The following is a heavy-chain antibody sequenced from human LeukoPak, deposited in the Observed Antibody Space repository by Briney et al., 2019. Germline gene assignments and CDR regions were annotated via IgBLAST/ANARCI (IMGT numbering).Heavy chain of an antibody. V-gene: IGHV3-30*03. CDR3: DTPQGDF. CDR1: GFTFSSYG. CDR2: ISYDGSNK. Sequence: PGGSLRLSCAASGFTFSSYGMHWVRQAPGKGLEWVAVISYDGSNKYYADSVKGRFTISRDNSKNTLYLQMNSLRAEDAAVYCCDTPQGDFWGQGTLVTVSS. D-gene: IGHD3-16*01. J-gene: IGHJ4*02.